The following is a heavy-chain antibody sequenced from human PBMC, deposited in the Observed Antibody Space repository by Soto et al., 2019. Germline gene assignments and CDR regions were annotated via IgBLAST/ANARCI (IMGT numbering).Heavy chain of an antibody. D-gene: IGHD1-1*01. CDR1: GFTFSSYS. CDR2: ISSSSSYI. V-gene: IGHV3-21*01. CDR3: ASLTKGNWNGLVWDGY. Sequence: PGGSLRLSCAASGFTFSSYSMNWFRQAPGKGLEWVSSISSSSSYIYYADSVKGRFTISRDNAKNSLYLQMNSLRAEDTAVYYCASLTKGNWNGLVWDGYWGQGTLVTVSS. J-gene: IGHJ4*02.